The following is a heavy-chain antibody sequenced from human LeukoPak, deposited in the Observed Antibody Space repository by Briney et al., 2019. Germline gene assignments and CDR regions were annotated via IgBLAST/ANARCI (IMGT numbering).Heavy chain of an antibody. CDR2: ISGTATTI. Sequence: GGSLRLSCLASGFTFNNYEMNWVGQAPGKGLEWVSYISGTATTIFYAATVRGRFTISRDNAKNSMYLQMNSLRDEDTAVYYCAREENDLFDYWGQGTLVTVSS. V-gene: IGHV3-48*03. D-gene: IGHD1-1*01. CDR3: AREENDLFDY. J-gene: IGHJ4*02. CDR1: GFTFNNYE.